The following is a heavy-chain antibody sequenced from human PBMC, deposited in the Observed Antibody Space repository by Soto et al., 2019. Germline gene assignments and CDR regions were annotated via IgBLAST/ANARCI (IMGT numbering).Heavy chain of an antibody. CDR1: GFTFSSYA. CDR3: AKDSSGWYPSYYYYMDV. Sequence: GGSLRLSCAASGFTFSSYAMNWVRQAPGKGLEWVSAISGSGGSTYYADSVKGRFTISRDNSKNTLYLQMNSLRAEDTAVYYCAKDSSGWYPSYYYYMDVWGKGTTVTVSS. CDR2: ISGSGGST. V-gene: IGHV3-23*01. J-gene: IGHJ6*03. D-gene: IGHD6-19*01.